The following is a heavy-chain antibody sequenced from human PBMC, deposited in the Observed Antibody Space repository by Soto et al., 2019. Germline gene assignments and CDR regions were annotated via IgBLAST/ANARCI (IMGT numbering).Heavy chain of an antibody. CDR1: GGTFSSYA. D-gene: IGHD4-17*01. J-gene: IGHJ5*02. Sequence: SVKVSCKASGGTFSSYAISWVRQAPGQGLEWMGGIIPIFGTANYAQRFQGRVTITADKSTSTAYMELSSLRSEDTAVYYCARVSNYDYGGPHNRFDPWGQGTLVTVSS. CDR2: IIPIFGTA. V-gene: IGHV1-69*06. CDR3: ARVSNYDYGGPHNRFDP.